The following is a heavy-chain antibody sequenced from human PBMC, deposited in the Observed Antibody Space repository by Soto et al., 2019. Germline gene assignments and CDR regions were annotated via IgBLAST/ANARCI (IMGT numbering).Heavy chain of an antibody. CDR3: ARDYGEKGHGYYYYYGMDV. D-gene: IGHD4-17*01. CDR2: INHSGST. V-gene: IGHV4-34*01. CDR1: GGSFSGYY. Sequence: PSETLSLTCAVYGGSFSGYYWSWIRQPPGKGLEWIGEINHSGSTNYNPSLKGRVTISVDTSKNQFSLKLSSVTAADTAVYYCARDYGEKGHGYYYYYGMDVWGQGTTVTVSS. J-gene: IGHJ6*02.